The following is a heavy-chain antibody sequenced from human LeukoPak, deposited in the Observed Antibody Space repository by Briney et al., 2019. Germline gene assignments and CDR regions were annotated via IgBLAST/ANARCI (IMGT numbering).Heavy chain of an antibody. D-gene: IGHD2-2*01. Sequence: SETLSLTCAVSGGSISSGGYSWSWIRQPPGKGLEWIGYIYHSGSTYYNPSLKSRVTISVDRSKNQFSLKLSSVTAADTAVYYCARRVVPAATFDHWGQGTLVTVSS. J-gene: IGHJ4*02. CDR2: IYHSGST. CDR3: ARRVVPAATFDH. CDR1: GGSISSGGYS. V-gene: IGHV4-30-2*01.